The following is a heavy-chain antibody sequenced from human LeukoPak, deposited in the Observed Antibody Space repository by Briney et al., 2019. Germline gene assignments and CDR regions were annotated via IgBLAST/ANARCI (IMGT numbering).Heavy chain of an antibody. J-gene: IGHJ5*02. CDR2: IYSDNT. CDR1: GFTVSSNS. D-gene: IGHD3-22*01. CDR3: ARGDSRGYYYTSGFDP. Sequence: PGGSLRLSCTVSGFTVSSNSMSWVRQAPGKGLEWVSFIYSDNTHYSDSVKGRFTISRDNSKNTLYLQMNSLRAEDTAVYYCARGDSRGYYYTSGFDPWGQGTLVTASS. V-gene: IGHV3-53*01.